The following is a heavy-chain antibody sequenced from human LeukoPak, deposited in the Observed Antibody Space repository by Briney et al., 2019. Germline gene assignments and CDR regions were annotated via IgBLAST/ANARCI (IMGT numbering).Heavy chain of an antibody. V-gene: IGHV4-38-2*01. D-gene: IGHD3-22*01. CDR3: ARSPATMIVVDHFDY. CDR1: GYSISSGYY. Sequence: PSETLSLTCAVSGYSISSGYYWGWIRQPPGKGLEWIGSIYHSGSTYYNPSLKSRVTISVDTSKNQFSLKLSSVTAADTAVYYCARSPATMIVVDHFDYWGQGTLVTVSS. J-gene: IGHJ4*02. CDR2: IYHSGST.